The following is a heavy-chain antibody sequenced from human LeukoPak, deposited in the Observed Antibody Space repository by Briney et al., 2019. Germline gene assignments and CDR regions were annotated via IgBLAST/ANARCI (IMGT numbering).Heavy chain of an antibody. CDR1: GFSFTTYW. Sequence: GGSLRLSCAASGFSFTTYWMSWVRQTPGKGLEWVAMIKPDGSEKYYVDSVKGRFTISRDNAKNPVYLQMNSLRVEDMAVYYCARSGNLDYWGQGTLVIVSS. D-gene: IGHD3-10*01. CDR3: ARSGNLDY. J-gene: IGHJ4*02. CDR2: IKPDGSEK. V-gene: IGHV3-7*02.